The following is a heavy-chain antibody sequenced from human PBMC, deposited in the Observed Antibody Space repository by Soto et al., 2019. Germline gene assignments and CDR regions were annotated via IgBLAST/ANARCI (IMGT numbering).Heavy chain of an antibody. V-gene: IGHV3-21*01. CDR2: ITVGSSHI. J-gene: IGHJ4*02. CDR1: GFPFSAYN. CDR3: SRSHEVGGRGAY. Sequence: EVQLVESGGGLVKPGGSLRLSCTGSGFPFSAYNINWVRQAPGKGLEWVSSITVGSSHIYQPNSMKGRFTISRDDAKNSVYLQIDSLRDEDTALYYCSRSHEVGGRGAYWGQGTLVTVSS. D-gene: IGHD3-16*01.